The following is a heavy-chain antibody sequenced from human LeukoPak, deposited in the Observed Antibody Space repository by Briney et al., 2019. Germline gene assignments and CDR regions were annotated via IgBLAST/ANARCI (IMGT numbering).Heavy chain of an antibody. CDR2: INSDGRTT. V-gene: IGHV3-74*01. CDR3: TSDSPDYGMDV. CDR1: GFTFSTYW. J-gene: IGHJ6*02. Sequence: PGGSLRLSCATSGFTFSTYWMHWVRQTPGKELEWVARINSDGRTTVYADSVRGRFAISRDNAKSTLYLQMNSLRAEDTAVYYCTSDSPDYGMDVWGQGTTVIVSS.